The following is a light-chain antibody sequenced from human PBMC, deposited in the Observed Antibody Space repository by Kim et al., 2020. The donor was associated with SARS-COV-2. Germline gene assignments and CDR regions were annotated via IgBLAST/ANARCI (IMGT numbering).Light chain of an antibody. V-gene: IGLV1-40*01. CDR3: QSYDSSLRVV. CDR2: GDT. J-gene: IGLJ2*01. Sequence: GQRVTISGTGSGSNIGAGYEVHWYQQLPGTAPKLLIYGDTDRPSGVPDRFSGSKSGTSASLAITGLQAEDEADYYCQSYDSSLRVVFGGGTKVTVL. CDR1: GSNIGAGYE.